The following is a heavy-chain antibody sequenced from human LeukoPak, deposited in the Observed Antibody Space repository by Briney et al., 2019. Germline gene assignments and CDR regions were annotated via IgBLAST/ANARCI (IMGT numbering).Heavy chain of an antibody. V-gene: IGHV4-34*01. CDR2: INHSGST. D-gene: IGHD3-10*01. Sequence: SETLSLTCAVYGGSFSVYYSSWVRQPPGKGREWIGEINHSGSTNYNPSLTSRVTISVDTSKNQFPLKLTSVTGADKAVYYRARGGLLSRLRGSRTNDYWGQGTLVTVSS. J-gene: IGHJ4*02. CDR3: ARGGLLSRLRGSRTNDY. CDR1: GGSFSVYY.